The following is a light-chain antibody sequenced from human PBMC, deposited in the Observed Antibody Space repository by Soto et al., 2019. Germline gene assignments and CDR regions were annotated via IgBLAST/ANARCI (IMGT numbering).Light chain of an antibody. CDR1: QSVNSN. J-gene: IGKJ1*01. Sequence: EIGMTQSPATPSGSPGERATLSCRASQSVNSNLAWYQQKPGQAPRLLIYGASSRATGIPAKFSGSGSGTEFTLTITSLQSEDFALYYCQQYHNLWTFGQGTKVDIK. V-gene: IGKV3-15*01. CDR2: GAS. CDR3: QQYHNLWT.